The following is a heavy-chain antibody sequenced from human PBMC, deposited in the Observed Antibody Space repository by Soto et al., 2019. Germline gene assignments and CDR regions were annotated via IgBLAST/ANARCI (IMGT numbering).Heavy chain of an antibody. V-gene: IGHV3-30-3*01. CDR2: ISYDGSNK. J-gene: IGHJ4*02. Sequence: GRSLRLSCGASGFTFSSYAMPWVRQAPGKGLEWVAVISYDGSNKYYADSVKGRFTISRDNSKNTLYLQMNSLRAEDTAVYYCARAPSYRQPIFDYWGQGTLVTVYS. CDR1: GFTFSSYA. D-gene: IGHD1-26*01. CDR3: ARAPSYRQPIFDY.